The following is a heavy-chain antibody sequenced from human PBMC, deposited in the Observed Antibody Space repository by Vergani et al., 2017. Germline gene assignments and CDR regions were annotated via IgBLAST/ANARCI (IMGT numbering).Heavy chain of an antibody. V-gene: IGHV3-11*01. CDR2: ISSSGSTI. CDR1: GFTFSDYY. CDR3: ARDLRGDAYYDFWSGYYTGIEGGENGMDV. D-gene: IGHD3-3*01. Sequence: QVQLVESGGGLVKPGGSLRLSCAASGFTFSDYYMSWIRQAPGKGLEWVSYISSSGSTIYYADSVKGRFTISRDNAKNSLYLQMNSLRAEDTAVYYCARDLRGDAYYDFWSGYYTGIEGGENGMDVWGQGTTVTVSS. J-gene: IGHJ6*02.